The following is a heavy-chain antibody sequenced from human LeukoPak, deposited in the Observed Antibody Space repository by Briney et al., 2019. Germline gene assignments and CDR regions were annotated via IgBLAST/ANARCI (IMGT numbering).Heavy chain of an antibody. D-gene: IGHD2-2*01. J-gene: IGHJ5*02. CDR2: IYYSGST. CDR1: GGSISSYY. Sequence: SETLSLTCTVSGGSISSYYWSWIRQPPGKGLEWIGYIYYSGSTNYNPSLKSRVTISVDTSKNQFSLKLSSVTAADTAVYYCARDQQGEDIVVVPAAENWFDPWGQGTLVTVSS. V-gene: IGHV4-59*01. CDR3: ARDQQGEDIVVVPAAENWFDP.